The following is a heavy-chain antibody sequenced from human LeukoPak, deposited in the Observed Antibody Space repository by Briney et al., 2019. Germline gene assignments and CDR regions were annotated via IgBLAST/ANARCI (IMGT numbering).Heavy chain of an antibody. D-gene: IGHD6-19*01. CDR2: ICANDGNT. CDR3: ARHEGSGWHLDY. CDR1: GLTFRNYA. J-gene: IGHJ4*02. V-gene: IGHV3-23*01. Sequence: GGSLRLSCAASGLTFRNYAMSWVRQAPGKGLEWVSVICANDGNTYYADAVKGRFTISRDNSKDTLYLQMDSLRAEDTAVYYCARHEGSGWHLDYWGQGTLVTVSS.